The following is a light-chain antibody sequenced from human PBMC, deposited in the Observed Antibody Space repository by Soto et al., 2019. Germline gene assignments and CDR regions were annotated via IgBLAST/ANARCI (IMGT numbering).Light chain of an antibody. J-gene: IGKJ5*01. Sequence: EIVMTQSPATLSVSPGERATLSCRAGQGVTTNFAWYQKKSGQSPRILIYDVSTRATGVPARFSGTGSETDFNLTISGLQSDDSAVYLCQQYNNWTFSFGQGTRLEIK. CDR2: DVS. V-gene: IGKV3-15*01. CDR1: QGVTTN. CDR3: QQYNNWTFS.